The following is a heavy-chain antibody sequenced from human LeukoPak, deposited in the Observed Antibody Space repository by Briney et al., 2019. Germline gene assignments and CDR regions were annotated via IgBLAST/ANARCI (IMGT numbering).Heavy chain of an antibody. Sequence: ASVKVSCKASGYTFTDYYIHWVRQAPGQGLEWMGWINPNSGGTNYAQKFQGRVTMTRDTSISTAYMELSRLRSDDTAVYYCARAIKGMVCAGNNWFDPWGQGTLVTVSS. CDR3: ARAIKGMVCAGNNWFDP. V-gene: IGHV1-2*02. CDR1: GYTFTDYY. D-gene: IGHD2-8*01. J-gene: IGHJ5*02. CDR2: INPNSGGT.